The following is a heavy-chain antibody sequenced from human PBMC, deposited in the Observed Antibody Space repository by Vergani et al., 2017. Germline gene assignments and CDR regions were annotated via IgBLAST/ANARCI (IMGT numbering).Heavy chain of an antibody. D-gene: IGHD3-9*01. CDR3: ARGLRYFDWLFPIYYYGMDV. CDR1: GGTFSSYA. CDR2: IIPIFGTA. Sequence: QVQLVQSGAEVKKPGSSVKVSCKASGGTFSSYAISWVRQAPGQGLEWMGGIIPIFGTANYAQKFQGRVTITADESTSTAYMELSSLRSEDTAVYYCARGLRYFDWLFPIYYYGMDVWGQGTTVTVSS. V-gene: IGHV1-69*01. J-gene: IGHJ6*02.